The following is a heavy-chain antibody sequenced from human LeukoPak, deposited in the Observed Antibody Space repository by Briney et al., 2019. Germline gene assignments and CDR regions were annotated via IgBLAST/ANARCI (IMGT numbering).Heavy chain of an antibody. CDR3: AGLVTTSSHYFDY. CDR1: GGSFSGYY. Sequence: SETLSLTCAVYGGSFSGYYWSWIRQPPGKGLEWIGEINHSGSTNYNPSLESRVTISVDTSKNQFSLKLSSVTAADTAVYYCAGLVTTSSHYFDYWGQGTLVTVSS. CDR2: INHSGST. V-gene: IGHV4-34*01. J-gene: IGHJ4*02. D-gene: IGHD4-17*01.